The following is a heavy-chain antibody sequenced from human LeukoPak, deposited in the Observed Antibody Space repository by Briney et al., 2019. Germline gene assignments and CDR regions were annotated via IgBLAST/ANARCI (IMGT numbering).Heavy chain of an antibody. CDR2: IDPNNGGT. CDR1: GYTGTFYY. Sequence: GASVKVSCKAAGYTGTFYYMYWLRQAPGQGLELMGWIDPNNGGTNYAQRFQGRVTMTRDTSINTAYMEVGRLRFDDTAVYYCASGPSLGTTHPYFDYWGQGTLVTVSS. V-gene: IGHV1-2*02. CDR3: ASGPSLGTTHPYFDY. D-gene: IGHD2-15*01. J-gene: IGHJ4*02.